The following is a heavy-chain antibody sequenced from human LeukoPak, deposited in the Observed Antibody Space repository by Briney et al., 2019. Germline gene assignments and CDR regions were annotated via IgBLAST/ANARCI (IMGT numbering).Heavy chain of an antibody. CDR3: ATAPGYWATAPFDY. V-gene: IGHV3-15*01. CDR2: IRSKTDGGTT. CDR1: GFTFFNAW. J-gene: IGHJ4*02. D-gene: IGHD3-22*01. Sequence: GGSLRLSCAASGFTFFNAWMNWVRQTPEKGLEWVGRIRSKTDGGTTDCAASVKGGFTISRDDSKNTVYLQMNNLKSEDTAIYYCATAPGYWATAPFDYWGQGTRVTVSS.